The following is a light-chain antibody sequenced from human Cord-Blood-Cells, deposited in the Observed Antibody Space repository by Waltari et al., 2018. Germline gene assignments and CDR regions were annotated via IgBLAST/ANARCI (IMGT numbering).Light chain of an antibody. CDR2: EVS. CDR3: SSYTSSSSYV. CDR1: SSYVGGYNY. Sequence: QSALTQPASVSGPPGPSITISFSGTSSYVGGYNYVSWYQQHPGKAPKLMIYEVSNRPSGVSNRFSGSNSGNTASLTISGLQAEDEADYYCSSYTSSSSYVFGTGTKVTVL. V-gene: IGLV2-14*01. J-gene: IGLJ1*01.